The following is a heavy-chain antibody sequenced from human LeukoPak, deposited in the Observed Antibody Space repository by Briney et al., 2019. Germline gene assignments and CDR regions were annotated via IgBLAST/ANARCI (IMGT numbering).Heavy chain of an antibody. CDR3: ARGNSSSWYYFDY. V-gene: IGHV1-69*04. D-gene: IGHD6-13*01. Sequence: ASVTVSCKASGGTFSSYAISWVRQAPGQGLEWMGRIIPILGIANYAQKFQGRVTITADKSTSTAYMELSSLRSEDTAVYYCARGNSSSWYYFDYWGQGALVTVSS. J-gene: IGHJ4*02. CDR2: IIPILGIA. CDR1: GGTFSSYA.